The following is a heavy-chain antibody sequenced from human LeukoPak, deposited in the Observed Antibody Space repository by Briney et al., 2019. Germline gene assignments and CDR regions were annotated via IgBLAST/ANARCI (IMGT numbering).Heavy chain of an antibody. D-gene: IGHD3-16*01. CDR3: AREFGGYSSDY. J-gene: IGHJ4*02. V-gene: IGHV3-7*01. CDR1: GFTFGNYW. Sequence: PPGGSLRLSCAGSGFTFGNYWMSWVRQAPGKVLEWVASVKQDVDKKDYVDSLRDRVTISRDNGKNTLYLQMNSLRAEDTAVYYCAREFGGYSSDYWGQGTLVTVSS. CDR2: VKQDVDKK.